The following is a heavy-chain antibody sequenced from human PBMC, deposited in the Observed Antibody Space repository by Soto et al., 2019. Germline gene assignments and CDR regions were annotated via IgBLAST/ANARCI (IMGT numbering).Heavy chain of an antibody. CDR3: ARALRFLEWLSY. D-gene: IGHD3-3*01. J-gene: IGHJ4*02. Sequence: SVKVSFKASGGTFSSYAISLVRQAPGQGLEWMGGIIPIFGTANYAQKFQGRVTITADESTSTAYMELSSLRSEDTAVYYCARALRFLEWLSYWGQGTLVTVSS. CDR2: IIPIFGTA. V-gene: IGHV1-69*13. CDR1: GGTFSSYA.